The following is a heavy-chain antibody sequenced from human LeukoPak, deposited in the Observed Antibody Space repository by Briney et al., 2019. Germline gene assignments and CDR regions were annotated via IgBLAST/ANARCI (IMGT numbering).Heavy chain of an antibody. D-gene: IGHD6-19*01. J-gene: IGHJ6*02. V-gene: IGHV3-23*01. CDR1: GFTFSSYA. CDR2: ISGSGGST. Sequence: GGSLRLSCAASGFTFSSYAMSWVRQAPGKGLEWVSAISGSGGSTYYADSVKGRFTISRDNSKNTLYLQMHSLRAEDTAVYYCAKLSSSGWYPYYYYGMDVWGQGTTVTVSS. CDR3: AKLSSSGWYPYYYYGMDV.